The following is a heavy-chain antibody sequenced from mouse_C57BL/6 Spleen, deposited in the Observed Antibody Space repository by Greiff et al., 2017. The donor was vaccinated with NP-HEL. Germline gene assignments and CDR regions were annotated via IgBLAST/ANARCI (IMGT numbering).Heavy chain of an antibody. V-gene: IGHV1-18*01. Sequence: EVQLQQSGPELVKPGASVKIPCKASGYTFTDYNMDWVKQSHGKSLEWIGDINPNNGGTIYNQKFKGKATLTVDKSSSTAYMELRSLTSEDTAVYYCARFASSTTVVGGYCAMDYWGQGTSVTVSS. CDR3: ARFASSTTVVGGYCAMDY. D-gene: IGHD1-1*01. CDR2: INPNNGGT. CDR1: GYTFTDYN. J-gene: IGHJ4*01.